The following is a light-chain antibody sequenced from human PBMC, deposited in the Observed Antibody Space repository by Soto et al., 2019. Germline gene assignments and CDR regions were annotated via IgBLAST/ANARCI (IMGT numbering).Light chain of an antibody. Sequence: DVVMTQSPLSLPVNLGQPASISCRSSQSLVYSDGNTYLNWFQQRPGQSPRRLIYRVSNRDSGVPDRFSGSGSGTDFTLKISRVEAEDVGLYYCMQSTHWPRTFGQGTKVEI. V-gene: IGKV2-30*01. CDR2: RVS. J-gene: IGKJ1*01. CDR3: MQSTHWPRT. CDR1: QSLVYSDGNTY.